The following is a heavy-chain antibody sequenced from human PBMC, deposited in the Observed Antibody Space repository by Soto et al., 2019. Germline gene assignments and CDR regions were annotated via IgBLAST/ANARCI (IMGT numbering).Heavy chain of an antibody. CDR2: IYYSGST. J-gene: IGHJ4*02. CDR1: GGSISSGGYY. V-gene: IGHV4-31*03. D-gene: IGHD3-22*01. CDR3: EREAYDSSGYLLGL. Sequence: PSETLSLTCTVSGGSISSGGYYWSWIRQHPGKGLEWIGYIYYSGSTYYNPSLKSRVTISVDTSKNQFSLKLSSVTAADTAVYYCEREAYDSSGYLLGLWGQGTLVTVSS.